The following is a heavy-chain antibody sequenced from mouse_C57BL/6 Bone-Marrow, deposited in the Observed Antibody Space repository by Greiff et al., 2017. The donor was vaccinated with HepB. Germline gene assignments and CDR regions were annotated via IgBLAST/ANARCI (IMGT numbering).Heavy chain of an antibody. CDR2: IDPSDSYT. CDR3: ARGYYYGSSYYYWYFDV. Sequence: VQLQESGAELVKPGASVKLSCKASGYTFTSYWMQWVKQRPGQGLEWIGEIDPSDSYTNYNQKFKGKAPLTVDTSSSTAYMQLSSLTSEDSAVYYCARGYYYGSSYYYWYFDVWGTGTTVTVSS. V-gene: IGHV1-50*01. J-gene: IGHJ1*03. CDR1: GYTFTSYW. D-gene: IGHD1-1*01.